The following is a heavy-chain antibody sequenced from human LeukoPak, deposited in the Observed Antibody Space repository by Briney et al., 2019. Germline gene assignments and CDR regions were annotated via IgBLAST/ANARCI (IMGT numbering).Heavy chain of an antibody. CDR1: GYTFTSYY. Sequence: ASVKVSCKASGYTFTSYYMHWVRQAPGQGLEWMGIINPSGGSTSYAQKFQGRVTMTRDTSTSTVYMELSSLRSEDTAVYYCAASTVTTQNYYYYYYMDVWGKGTTVTISS. CDR3: AASTVTTQNYYYYYYMDV. J-gene: IGHJ6*03. V-gene: IGHV1-46*01. D-gene: IGHD4-17*01. CDR2: INPSGGST.